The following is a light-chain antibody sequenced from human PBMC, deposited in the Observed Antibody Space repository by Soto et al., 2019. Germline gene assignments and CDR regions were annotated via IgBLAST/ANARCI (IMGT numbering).Light chain of an antibody. Sequence: QSALTQPRSVSGSPGQSVTISCTGTSSDVGGYNYVSWYQQHPGKAPKLNIYDVSKRPSGVPDRFSGSKSGNTASLTISGLQAEDEADYYCCSSAGTYTSVFGGGTKVTVL. CDR1: SSDVGGYNY. CDR3: CSSAGTYTSV. CDR2: DVS. V-gene: IGLV2-11*01. J-gene: IGLJ3*02.